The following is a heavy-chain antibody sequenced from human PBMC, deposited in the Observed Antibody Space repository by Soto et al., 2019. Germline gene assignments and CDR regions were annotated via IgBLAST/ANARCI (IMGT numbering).Heavy chain of an antibody. Sequence: QVQLVQSGAEVKKPGSSVKVSCKASGGTFSSYTISWVRQAPGQGFEWMGRIIPILGIANYAQKFQGRVTITADKSTSTAYMELSSLRSEDTAVYYCASVYGDYSYWGQGTLVTVSS. D-gene: IGHD4-17*01. CDR3: ASVYGDYSY. CDR1: GGTFSSYT. CDR2: IIPILGIA. J-gene: IGHJ4*02. V-gene: IGHV1-69*02.